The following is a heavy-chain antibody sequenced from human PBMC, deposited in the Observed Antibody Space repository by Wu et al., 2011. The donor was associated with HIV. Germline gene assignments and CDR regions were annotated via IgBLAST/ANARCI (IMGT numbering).Heavy chain of an antibody. D-gene: IGHD3-9*01. CDR2: IDPKSGAT. CDR1: GYTFTDYY. CDR3: VRPGYYWYFDV. V-gene: IGHV1-2*02. Sequence: AQVXQSGAEVESRGASVKISCQASGYTFTDYYMHWVRQAPGQGLEWMGWIDPKSGATNYAQKFQVRVTMTRDTSISTVYMELHRLRSDDTAVYYCVRPGYYWYFDVWGRGSLVTVSS. J-gene: IGHJ2*01.